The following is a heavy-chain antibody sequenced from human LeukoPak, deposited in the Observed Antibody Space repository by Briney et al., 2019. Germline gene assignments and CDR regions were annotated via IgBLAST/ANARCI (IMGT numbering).Heavy chain of an antibody. CDR1: GFTFSSSG. V-gene: IGHV3-30*03. J-gene: IGHJ4*02. CDR3: ATDRGWFFDN. D-gene: IGHD6-19*01. CDR2: ISHEGTEK. Sequence: GGSLRLSCAASGFTFSSSGMHWVRQAPGTGLEWVAFISHEGTEKYYADSVKGRFTISRDNSKNTLYLQMNSLRDEDTAVFYCATDRGWFFDNWGQGTLVTVAS.